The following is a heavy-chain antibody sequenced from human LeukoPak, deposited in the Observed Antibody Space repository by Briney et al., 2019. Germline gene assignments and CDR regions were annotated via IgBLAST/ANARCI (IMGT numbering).Heavy chain of an antibody. J-gene: IGHJ4*02. CDR3: AKDLRVVPAAN. D-gene: IGHD2-2*01. V-gene: IGHV3-23*01. CDR1: GFTFSSYA. Sequence: PGGSLRLSCAASGFTFSSYAMSWVRQAPGKGLEWVSAISCSGGSTYYADSVKGRFTISRDNYKNTLYLQMNSLRAEDTAVYYCAKDLRVVPAANWGQGTLVTVSS. CDR2: ISCSGGST.